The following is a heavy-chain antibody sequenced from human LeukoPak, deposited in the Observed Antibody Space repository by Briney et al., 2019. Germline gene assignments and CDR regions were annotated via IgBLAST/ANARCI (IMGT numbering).Heavy chain of an antibody. D-gene: IGHD3-10*01. CDR3: ALSLWFGEHAPRKYYYGMDV. J-gene: IGHJ6*02. CDR1: GYTFTSYG. CDR2: ISAYNGNT. V-gene: IGHV1-18*01. Sequence: GASVKVSCKASGYTFTSYGISWVRQAPGQGLEWMGWISAYNGNTNYARKLQGRVTMTTDTSTSTAYMELRSLRSDDTAVYYCALSLWFGEHAPRKYYYGMDVWGQGTTVTVSS.